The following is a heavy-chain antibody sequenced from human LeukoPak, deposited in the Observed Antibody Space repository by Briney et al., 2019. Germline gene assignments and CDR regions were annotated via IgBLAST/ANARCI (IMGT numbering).Heavy chain of an antibody. J-gene: IGHJ6*03. CDR3: ARGDRYDWDYYYYMDV. CDR2: ITGSISTI. CDR1: GFTFSSYS. D-gene: IGHD1-20*01. V-gene: IGHV3-48*01. Sequence: GGSLRLSCGASGFTFSSYSMNWVRQAPGKGLEWVSYITGSISTIYYADSVKGRFTISRDNGKNSLYLQMNSLRAEDTAVHYCARGDRYDWDYYYYMDVWGKGTTVTISS.